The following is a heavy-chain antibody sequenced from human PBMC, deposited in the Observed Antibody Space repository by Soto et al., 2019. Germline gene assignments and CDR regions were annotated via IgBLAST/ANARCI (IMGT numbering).Heavy chain of an antibody. CDR3: ARELYYYDSSGYYPLEN. Sequence: QVQLVESGGGVVQPGKSLRLSCAAPRFTFSNYGMHWVRQAPGKGLEWVALISDDGTKKYYADSVKGRFTISRDNSKNTLYLQMNSLRAEDTAVYFCARELYYYDSSGYYPLENWGQGTLVTVSS. V-gene: IGHV3-30*03. D-gene: IGHD3-22*01. CDR1: RFTFSNYG. CDR2: ISDDGTKK. J-gene: IGHJ4*02.